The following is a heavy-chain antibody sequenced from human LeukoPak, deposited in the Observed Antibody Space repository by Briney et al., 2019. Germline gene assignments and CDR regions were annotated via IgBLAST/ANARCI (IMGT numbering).Heavy chain of an antibody. V-gene: IGHV3-11*06. Sequence: PGGSLRLSCAASGFIFSDYYMTWIRQGPRKGLEWVSYISSSSSYTNYADSVKGRFTISRDDAKNSLYLQLNSLRAEDSAVYYCARGHYGMDVWGQGTTVTVSS. CDR2: ISSSSSYT. CDR3: ARGHYGMDV. J-gene: IGHJ6*02. CDR1: GFIFSDYY.